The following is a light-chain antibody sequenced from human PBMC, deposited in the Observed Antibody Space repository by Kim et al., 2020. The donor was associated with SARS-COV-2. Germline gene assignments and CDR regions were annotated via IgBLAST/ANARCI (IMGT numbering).Light chain of an antibody. J-gene: IGLJ3*02. CDR1: NIGSKS. V-gene: IGLV3-21*04. Sequence: PGKTARITCGGNNIGSKSVHWYQQKPGQAPVLVIYYDSDRPSGIPERFSGSNSVNTATLTISRVEAGDEADYYCQVWDRSSDHRGVFGGGTQLTVL. CDR2: YDS. CDR3: QVWDRSSDHRGV.